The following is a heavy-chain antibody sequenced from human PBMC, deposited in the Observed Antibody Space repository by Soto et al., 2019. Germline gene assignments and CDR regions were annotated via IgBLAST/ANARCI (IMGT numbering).Heavy chain of an antibody. D-gene: IGHD3-10*01. Sequence: ASVKVSCKASGYTFTGYYMHWVRQAPGQGLEWMGWINPNSGGTNYAQKFQGRVTMTRDTSISTAYMGLSRLRSDDTAVYYCARDFNYYGSGSSYDYYGMDVWGQGTTVTVSS. CDR2: INPNSGGT. J-gene: IGHJ6*02. CDR1: GYTFTGYY. V-gene: IGHV1-2*02. CDR3: ARDFNYYGSGSSYDYYGMDV.